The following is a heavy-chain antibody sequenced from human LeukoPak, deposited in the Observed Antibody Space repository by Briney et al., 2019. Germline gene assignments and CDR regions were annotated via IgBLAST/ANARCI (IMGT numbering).Heavy chain of an antibody. CDR2: ISSNGGST. J-gene: IGHJ4*02. D-gene: IGHD2-2*01. CDR1: GFTFSSYA. CDR3: VKSGTSWDSGVFDY. V-gene: IGHV3-64D*06. Sequence: GGSLRLSCSASGFTFSSYAMHWVRQAPGKGLEYVSAISSNGGSTYYADSVKGRFTISRDNSKNTLYLQMSSLRAEDTAVYYCVKSGTSWDSGVFDYWGQGTLVTVSS.